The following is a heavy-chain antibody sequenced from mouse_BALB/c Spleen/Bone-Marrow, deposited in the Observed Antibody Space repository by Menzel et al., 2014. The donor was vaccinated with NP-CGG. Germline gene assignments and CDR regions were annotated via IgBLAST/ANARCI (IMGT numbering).Heavy chain of an antibody. Sequence: EVKLVESGGGLVQPGGSRKLSCAASGFTFGGFGMHWVRQAPEKGLEWVAYISSGSSTIFYADTVKGRFTISRDNPKNTLFLQMTSLRSEDTAMYYCTRGGNWEDFDYWGQGTTLTVSS. CDR3: TRGGNWEDFDY. CDR1: GFTFGGFG. V-gene: IGHV5-17*02. CDR2: ISSGSSTI. D-gene: IGHD4-1*01. J-gene: IGHJ2*01.